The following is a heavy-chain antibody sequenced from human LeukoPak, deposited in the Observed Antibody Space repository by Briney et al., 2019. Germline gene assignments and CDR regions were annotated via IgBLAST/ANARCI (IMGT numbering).Heavy chain of an antibody. V-gene: IGHV3-74*01. J-gene: IGHJ4*02. CDR2: INPDGSTT. Sequence: GGSLRLSCAASGFSISTYWIHWVRQAPGKGLVWVSRINPDGSTTYYADSVKGRITISRDNAKNTLYLQMNSLRAEDTAVYYCVRGVADSYGQFDDWGQGTLVTVSS. D-gene: IGHD3-10*01. CDR3: VRGVADSYGQFDD. CDR1: GFSISTYW.